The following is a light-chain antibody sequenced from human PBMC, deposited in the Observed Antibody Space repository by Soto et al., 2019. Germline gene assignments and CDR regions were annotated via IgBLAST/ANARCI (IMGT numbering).Light chain of an antibody. CDR2: EVN. Sequence: QSALTQPPSASGSPGQSVAISCTGTTSDIGGYDYVSWYQQHPGKAPKLMIYEVNKRPSGVPDRFSGSKSGNTASLTVSGLQAGDEADYYCSSHGGNSPYVFGTGTKLTVL. CDR1: TSDIGGYDY. CDR3: SSHGGNSPYV. V-gene: IGLV2-8*01. J-gene: IGLJ1*01.